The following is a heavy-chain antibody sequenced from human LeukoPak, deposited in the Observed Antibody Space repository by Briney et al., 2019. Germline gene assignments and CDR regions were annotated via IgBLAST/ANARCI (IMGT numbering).Heavy chain of an antibody. Sequence: GGFLRLSCAASGFTFSRHWMSWVRQAPGKGLERVAHMNQDGSAIYSIDSVKGRFTISRDNDKNSLYLHMSGLTVADTAVYYCARTVPGHPDDYFDYWGQGTLVTVSS. CDR1: GFTFSRHW. D-gene: IGHD6-19*01. CDR2: MNQDGSAI. CDR3: ARTVPGHPDDYFDY. V-gene: IGHV3-7*01. J-gene: IGHJ4*02.